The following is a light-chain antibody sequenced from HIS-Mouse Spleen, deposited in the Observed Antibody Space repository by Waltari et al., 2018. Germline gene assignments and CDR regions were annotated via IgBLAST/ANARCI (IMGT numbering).Light chain of an antibody. V-gene: IGLV3-1*01. J-gene: IGLJ2*01. CDR3: QAWDG. Sequence: SYELTQPPSVSVSPGQTASITCSGDKLGDKYACWYQQKPGQSPVLVIYQDSKRPSGIPERFSGSNSGTTATLTISGTQAMDEADYYCQAWDGFGGGTKLTVL. CDR2: QDS. CDR1: KLGDKY.